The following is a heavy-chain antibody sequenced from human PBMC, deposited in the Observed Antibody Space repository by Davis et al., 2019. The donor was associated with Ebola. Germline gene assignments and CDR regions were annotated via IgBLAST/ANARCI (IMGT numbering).Heavy chain of an antibody. Sequence: AASVKVSCKASGYTFTSYGTSWVRQAPGQGLEWMGWISAYNGNTNYAQKLQGRVTMTTDTSTSTAYMELRSLRSDDTAVYYCARDPGYCSSTSCYGYGMDVWGQGTTVTVSS. CDR1: GYTFTSYG. CDR2: ISAYNGNT. J-gene: IGHJ6*02. CDR3: ARDPGYCSSTSCYGYGMDV. V-gene: IGHV1-18*01. D-gene: IGHD2-2*01.